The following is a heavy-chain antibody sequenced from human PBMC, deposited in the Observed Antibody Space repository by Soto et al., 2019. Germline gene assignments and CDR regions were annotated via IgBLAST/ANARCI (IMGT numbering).Heavy chain of an antibody. Sequence: SETLSLTCSVSGASTSNYHYSWIRQSPGKGLEWIGYVYHRGTTYYTPSLKSRVNMSVDTSTNEFFLNLKSVTAADTADYYCALGGYNYGRPFDFWGQGTLVTVSS. J-gene: IGHJ4*02. CDR2: VYHRGTT. V-gene: IGHV4-59*01. D-gene: IGHD5-18*01. CDR3: ALGGYNYGRPFDF. CDR1: GASTSNYH.